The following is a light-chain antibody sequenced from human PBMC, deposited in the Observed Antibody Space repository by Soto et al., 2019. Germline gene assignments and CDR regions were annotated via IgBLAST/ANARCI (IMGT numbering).Light chain of an antibody. Sequence: QSVLTQPPSVSGAPGQRVTISCTGSSSNIGAGYDVHWYQQFPGTAPKLLIFGDSNRPSGVPDRFSGSKSGTSASLAITGLQADDEAEYYCQSYDFGLSAHNYVFGTGTKLTVL. CDR3: QSYDFGLSAHNYV. CDR2: GDS. CDR1: SSNIGAGYD. V-gene: IGLV1-40*01. J-gene: IGLJ1*01.